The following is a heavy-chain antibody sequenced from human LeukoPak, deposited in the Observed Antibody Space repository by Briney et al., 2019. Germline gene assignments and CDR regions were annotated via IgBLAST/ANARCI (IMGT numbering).Heavy chain of an antibody. Sequence: ASVKVSCKASGGTFSSYAISWVRQAPGQGLEWMGWINPNSGGTNYAQKFQGRVTMTRDTSISTAYMELSRLRSDDTAVYYCARVATTVKRLDFDYWGQGTLVTVSS. V-gene: IGHV1-2*02. CDR2: INPNSGGT. CDR3: ARVATTVKRLDFDY. J-gene: IGHJ4*02. CDR1: GGTFSSYA. D-gene: IGHD4-11*01.